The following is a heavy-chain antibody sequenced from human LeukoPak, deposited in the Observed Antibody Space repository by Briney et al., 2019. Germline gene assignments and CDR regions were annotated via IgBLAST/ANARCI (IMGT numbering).Heavy chain of an antibody. V-gene: IGHV3-33*01. CDR1: GFTFSSYG. J-gene: IGHJ4*02. CDR3: ARSYYYDSSHSADY. D-gene: IGHD3-22*01. CDR2: IWYDGSNK. Sequence: GGSLRLSCAASGFTFSSYGMHWVRQAPGKGLEWVAVIWYDGSNKYYTDSVKGRFTISRDNSENTLYLQMNSLRAEDTAMYYCARSYYYDSSHSADYWGQGTLVTVSS.